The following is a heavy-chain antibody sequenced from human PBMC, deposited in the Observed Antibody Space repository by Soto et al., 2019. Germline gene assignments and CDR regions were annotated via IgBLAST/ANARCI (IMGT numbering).Heavy chain of an antibody. D-gene: IGHD2-15*01. CDR1: GYTFTSYA. CDR3: ARGIGGNFPPFDY. Sequence: QVQLVQSGAEEKKPGASVKVSCKASGYTFTSYAIHWVRQAPGQRLEWMGWINAGDGNTKYSPKFQGRVTITRDTCALTAYMELSSLTSEDRPVYGCARGIGGNFPPFDYRGQGTLVTVAS. CDR2: INAGDGNT. J-gene: IGHJ4*02. V-gene: IGHV1-3*05.